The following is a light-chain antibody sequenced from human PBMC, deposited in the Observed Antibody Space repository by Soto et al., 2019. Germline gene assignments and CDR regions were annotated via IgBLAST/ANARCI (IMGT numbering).Light chain of an antibody. CDR3: ASYTSSSTSVI. J-gene: IGLJ2*01. V-gene: IGLV2-14*01. Sequence: QSALTQPASVSGFPGQSITISCTGTSSDVGGYKYVSWYQQHPDKAPKLIIFEVSNRPSGISSRFSGSKSGNTASLTISGLQAEDEADYYCASYTSSSTSVIFGRGTQLTVL. CDR2: EVS. CDR1: SSDVGGYKY.